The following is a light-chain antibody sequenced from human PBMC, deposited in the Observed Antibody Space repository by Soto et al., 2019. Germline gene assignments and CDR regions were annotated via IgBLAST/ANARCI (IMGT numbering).Light chain of an antibody. CDR3: QQYGSSAPIT. J-gene: IGKJ5*01. V-gene: IGKV3-20*01. Sequence: EIVLTQSPGTLSLSPGERATLSCRASQSVSSNYLAWYQQKPGQARSLLIDDASSRATGIPDRFSGSGSGTDFTLTISRLEPEDFAMYYCQQYGSSAPITFGQGTRLEIE. CDR1: QSVSSNY. CDR2: DAS.